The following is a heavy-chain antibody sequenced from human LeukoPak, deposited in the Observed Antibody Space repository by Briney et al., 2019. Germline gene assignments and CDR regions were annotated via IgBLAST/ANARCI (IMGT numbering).Heavy chain of an antibody. Sequence: GRSLRLSCAASGFTFSSYAMHWVRQAPGKGLEWVAVISYDGSNKYYADSVKGRFTISRDNAKNSLYLQMNSLRAEDTAVYYCARDPYSGSYGNYYYYFMDVWGKGTTVTISS. D-gene: IGHD1-26*01. CDR3: ARDPYSGSYGNYYYYFMDV. CDR2: ISYDGSNK. CDR1: GFTFSSYA. J-gene: IGHJ6*03. V-gene: IGHV3-30*04.